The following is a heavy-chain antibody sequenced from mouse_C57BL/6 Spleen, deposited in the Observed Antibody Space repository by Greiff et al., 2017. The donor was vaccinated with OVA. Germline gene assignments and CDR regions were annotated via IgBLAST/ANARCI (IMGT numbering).Heavy chain of an antibody. CDR2: IWTGGGT. Sequence: QVQLQQSGPGLVAPSQRLSITCTVSGFSLTSYAISWVRQPPGKGLEWLGVIWTGGGTNYNSALKSRLSISKDNSKSQVFLKMNSLQTDDTARYYCARNGGTAQAAFDYWGQGTTRTVSS. D-gene: IGHD3-2*02. CDR3: ARNGGTAQAAFDY. V-gene: IGHV2-9-1*01. J-gene: IGHJ2*01. CDR1: GFSLTSYA.